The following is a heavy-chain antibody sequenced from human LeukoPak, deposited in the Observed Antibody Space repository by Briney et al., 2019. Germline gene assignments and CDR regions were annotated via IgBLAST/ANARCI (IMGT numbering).Heavy chain of an antibody. J-gene: IGHJ3*01. V-gene: IGHV4-59*08. CDR3: ARHFRAFDV. Sequence: PSETLSLTCTVSGGSISGYYWSWIRQPPGKGLEYIGYIYYSGSANYIPSLKSRVTISVDTSKNQFSLKLSSVTAADTAVYYCARHFRAFDVWGQGTMVTVSS. CDR2: IYYSGSA. D-gene: IGHD2/OR15-2a*01. CDR1: GGSISGYY.